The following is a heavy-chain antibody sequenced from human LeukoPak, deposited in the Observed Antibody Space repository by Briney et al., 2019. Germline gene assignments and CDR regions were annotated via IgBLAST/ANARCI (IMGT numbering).Heavy chain of an antibody. CDR1: GGSISSYY. Sequence: SETLSLTCTVSGGSISSYYWSWIRQPAGKGLEWIGRIYTSGSTNYNPSLTSRVTMSVDTSKNQFSLTLSSVTAADPAVYYCARDGIVVVPAAIAANWFDPWGQGTLVTVSS. J-gene: IGHJ5*02. D-gene: IGHD2-2*01. V-gene: IGHV4-4*07. CDR3: ARDGIVVVPAAIAANWFDP. CDR2: IYTSGST.